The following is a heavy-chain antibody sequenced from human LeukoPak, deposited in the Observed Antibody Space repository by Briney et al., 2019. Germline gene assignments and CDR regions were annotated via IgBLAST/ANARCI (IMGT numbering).Heavy chain of an antibody. CDR1: GFTFSSYG. CDR2: ISYDGSNK. V-gene: IGHV3-30*18. D-gene: IGHD5-12*01. J-gene: IGHJ4*02. CDR3: AKGVDIVATPTRKDYGDFLSPLDY. Sequence: GGSLRLSCAPSGFTFSSYGMDWVRQAPGKGLEWVAVISYDGSNKYYADSVKGRFTISRDNSKNTMYLQMNSLRAEDTAVYYCAKGVDIVATPTRKDYGDFLSPLDYWGQGTLVTVSS.